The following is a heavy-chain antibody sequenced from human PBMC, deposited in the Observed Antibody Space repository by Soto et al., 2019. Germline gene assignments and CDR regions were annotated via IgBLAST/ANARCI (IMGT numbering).Heavy chain of an antibody. CDR2: ISWDGGST. D-gene: IGHD6-19*01. Sequence: EVQLVESGGVVVQPGGSLRLSCAASVFTFDDYTMHWVRQAPGKGLEWVSLISWDGGSTYYADSVKGRFTISRDNSKNSLYLQMNSLRTEDTALYYCAKEPLGGWHLDYWGQGTLVTVSS. V-gene: IGHV3-43*01. CDR1: VFTFDDYT. J-gene: IGHJ4*02. CDR3: AKEPLGGWHLDY.